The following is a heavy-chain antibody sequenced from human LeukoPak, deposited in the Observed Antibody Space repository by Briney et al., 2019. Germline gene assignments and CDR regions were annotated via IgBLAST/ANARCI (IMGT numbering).Heavy chain of an antibody. D-gene: IGHD3-10*01. CDR3: ARYGSGSPRLWTAYYYYYGMDV. V-gene: IGHV7-4-1*02. Sequence: GASVKVSCKASGYTFTSYAMNWVRQAPGQGLEWMGWINTNTGNPTYAQGFTGRFVFSLDTSVSTAYLQISSLKAEDTAVYYCARYGSGSPRLWTAYYYYYGMDVWGQGTTVTVSS. J-gene: IGHJ6*02. CDR2: INTNTGNP. CDR1: GYTFTSYA.